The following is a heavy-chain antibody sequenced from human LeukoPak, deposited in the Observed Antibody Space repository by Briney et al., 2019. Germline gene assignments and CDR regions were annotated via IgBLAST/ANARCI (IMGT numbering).Heavy chain of an antibody. Sequence: GTSVKVSCKASGFTFTSSAVQWVRQARGQRLEWIGWIVVGSGNTDYAQKFQERVTITRDMSTSTAYMELSSLRSEDTAVYYCAAGGYDSSGYYDYWGQGTLVTVSS. V-gene: IGHV1-58*01. CDR3: AAGGYDSSGYYDY. CDR2: IVVGSGNT. CDR1: GFTFTSSA. J-gene: IGHJ4*02. D-gene: IGHD3-22*01.